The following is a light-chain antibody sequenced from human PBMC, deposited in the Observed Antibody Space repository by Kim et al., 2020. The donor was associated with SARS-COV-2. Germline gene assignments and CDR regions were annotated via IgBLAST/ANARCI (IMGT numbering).Light chain of an antibody. J-gene: IGLJ1*01. CDR3: QSYDSSLSGSGV. CDR2: GNS. Sequence: VTTSCTGSSSNIGAGYDGHWYQQLPGTAPKLLIYGNSNRPSGVPDRFSGSKSGTSASLAITGLQAEDEADYYCQSYDSSLSGSGVFGTGTKVTVL. CDR1: SSNIGAGYD. V-gene: IGLV1-40*01.